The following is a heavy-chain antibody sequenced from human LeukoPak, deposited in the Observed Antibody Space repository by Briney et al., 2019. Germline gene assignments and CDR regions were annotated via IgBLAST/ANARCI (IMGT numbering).Heavy chain of an antibody. CDR2: INVSVTTI. CDR3: ARGRWFGALSPAAFAI. J-gene: IGHJ3*02. D-gene: IGHD3-10*01. V-gene: IGHV3-11*01. Sequence: PGGSLRLSCAASGFTFVDYVMNWVRQAPGKGLEWISDINVSVTTIQYADSVRGRVTISRDNAKKSLYLQLNSIRAEDTAVYYCARGRWFGALSPAAFAIWGQATVVTPS. CDR1: GFTFVDYV.